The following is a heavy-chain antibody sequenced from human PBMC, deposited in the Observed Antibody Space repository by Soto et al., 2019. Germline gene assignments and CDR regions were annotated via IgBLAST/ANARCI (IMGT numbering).Heavy chain of an antibody. Sequence: SETLSLTCTVSGSSISISRYYWGWIRQPPGKGLEWIGSIYYSGSTFYNPSLKSRVTISVDTSKNQFSLKLSSVTAADTAVYYCATFYGDYVSYWGQGTLVTVS. CDR1: GSSISISRYY. V-gene: IGHV4-39*01. CDR2: IYYSGST. CDR3: ATFYGDYVSY. J-gene: IGHJ4*02. D-gene: IGHD4-17*01.